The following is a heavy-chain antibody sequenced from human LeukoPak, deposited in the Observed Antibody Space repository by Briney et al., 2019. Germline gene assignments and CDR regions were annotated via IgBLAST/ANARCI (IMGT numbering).Heavy chain of an antibody. D-gene: IGHD4-17*01. CDR3: ARGLTYWGDYARYFDL. CDR1: GGSISSSNW. CDR2: IYHSGST. J-gene: IGHJ2*01. V-gene: IGHV4-4*02. Sequence: SETLSLTCAVSGGSISSSNWWSWVRQPPGKGLEWIGEIYHSGSTNYNPSLKSRVTISVDKSKNQFSLKLSSVTAADTAVYYCARGLTYWGDYARYFDLWGRGTLVTVSS.